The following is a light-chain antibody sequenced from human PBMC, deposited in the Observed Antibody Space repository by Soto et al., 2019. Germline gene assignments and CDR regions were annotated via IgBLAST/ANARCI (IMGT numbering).Light chain of an antibody. Sequence: QSALTQPASVSGSPGQSIAISCTGTSSDVGSYNSLSLQHQYSAKAPNLRIHDVNNRPSAISDRFSGSKSGNTASLTISGLQADDEADYYCSSFTSSTSDVFGTGTKLTV. CDR2: DVN. V-gene: IGLV2-14*03. CDR3: SSFTSSTSDV. CDR1: SSDVGSYNS. J-gene: IGLJ1*01.